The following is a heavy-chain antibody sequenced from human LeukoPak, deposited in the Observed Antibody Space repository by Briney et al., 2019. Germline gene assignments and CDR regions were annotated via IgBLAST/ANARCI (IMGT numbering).Heavy chain of an antibody. CDR1: RGSISSYY. D-gene: IGHD3-22*01. J-gene: IGHJ5*02. CDR2: IYYSGST. Sequence: SETLSLTCIVSRGSISSYYWSWMRQPPGKGLEGIGYIYYSGSTNYNPSLKSRVTISVDTSKTQFSLKLSSVTAADTAVYYCARSMIGSPEDWFDPWGQGTLVTVSS. CDR3: ARSMIGSPEDWFDP. V-gene: IGHV4-59*01.